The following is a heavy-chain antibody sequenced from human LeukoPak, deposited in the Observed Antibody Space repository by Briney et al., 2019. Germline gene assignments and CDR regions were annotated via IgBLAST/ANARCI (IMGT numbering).Heavy chain of an antibody. Sequence: GRSLRLSCAASGFIFSNDAMHWVRQAPGKGLEWVAFIWFDGSNKHYADSVKGRFTISRDNSEDTLYLQMNSLRAEDTAVYYCVRDPSGSGFAFDSWGQGALVTVSS. CDR3: VRDPSGSGFAFDS. CDR2: IWFDGSNK. V-gene: IGHV3-33*01. J-gene: IGHJ4*02. CDR1: GFIFSNDA. D-gene: IGHD1-1*01.